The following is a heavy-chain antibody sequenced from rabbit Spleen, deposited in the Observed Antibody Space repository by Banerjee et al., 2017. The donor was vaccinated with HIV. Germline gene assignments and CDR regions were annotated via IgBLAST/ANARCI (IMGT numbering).Heavy chain of an antibody. D-gene: IGHD2-1*01. CDR3: ARGGPSGGDGYNL. Sequence: QEQLVESGGGLVQPEGSLTLTCKASGFSFSSSYYMCWVRQAPGKGLEWIACIDTGSSGFSYFASWARGRFTISKTSSTTVTLQMTSLTAADTATYFCARGGPSGGDGYNLWGPGTLVTVS. CDR1: GFSFSSSYY. V-gene: IGHV1S45*01. CDR2: IDTGSSGFS. J-gene: IGHJ4*01.